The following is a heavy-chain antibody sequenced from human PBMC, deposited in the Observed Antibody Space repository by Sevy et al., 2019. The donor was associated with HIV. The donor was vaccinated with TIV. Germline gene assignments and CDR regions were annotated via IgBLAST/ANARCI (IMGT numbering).Heavy chain of an antibody. D-gene: IGHD5-12*01. V-gene: IGHV1-18*01. CDR1: GYTFTSYG. Sequence: ASVKVSCKASGYTFTSYGISWVRQAPGQGLEWMGWISAYNGNTNYAQKLQGRVTMTTDTSTSPAYMELRSLRSDDTAVYYCARDRGRIVATEGIDYWGQGTLVTVSS. J-gene: IGHJ4*02. CDR2: ISAYNGNT. CDR3: ARDRGRIVATEGIDY.